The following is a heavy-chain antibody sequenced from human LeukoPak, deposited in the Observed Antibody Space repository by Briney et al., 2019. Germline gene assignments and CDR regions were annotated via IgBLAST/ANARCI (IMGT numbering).Heavy chain of an antibody. CDR1: GFIFSGYS. CDR2: ISGSGGST. V-gene: IGHV3-23*01. J-gene: IGHJ3*02. D-gene: IGHD3-22*01. Sequence: GGSLRLSCAASGFIFSGYSMNWVRQAPGKGLEWVSAISGSGGSTYYADSVKGRFTISRDNSKNTLYLQMNSLRAEDTAVYYCAKEVYYYDSSGPDDAFDIWGQGTMVTVSS. CDR3: AKEVYYYDSSGPDDAFDI.